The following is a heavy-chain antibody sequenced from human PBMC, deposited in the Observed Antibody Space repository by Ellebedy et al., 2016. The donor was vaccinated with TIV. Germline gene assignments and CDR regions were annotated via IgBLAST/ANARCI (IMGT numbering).Heavy chain of an antibody. J-gene: IGHJ5*02. CDR2: FDPEDDKT. CDR1: GYTLTELS. D-gene: IGHD5-18*01. CDR3: ATEKYSYGFGPNWFDP. Sequence: AASVKVSCKVSGYTLTELSMHWVRQAPGKGLEWMGGFDPEDDKTIYAEKFKGRVTMTEDTSTETAYMELSSLRSEDTAVYYCATEKYSYGFGPNWFDPWGQGTLVTVSS. V-gene: IGHV1-24*01.